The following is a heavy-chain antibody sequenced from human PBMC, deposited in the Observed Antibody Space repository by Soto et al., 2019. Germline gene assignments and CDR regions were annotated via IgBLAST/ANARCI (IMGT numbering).Heavy chain of an antibody. V-gene: IGHV4-4*02. CDR1: GGSISSSNW. CDR3: AREIYAYYYGSGSYFDY. Sequence: HSETLSLSCAVSGGSISSSNWWSWVRQPPGKGLEWIGEIYHRGSTNYNPSLTSRVTISVEKSKNQFSLKLSSVTAADSAVYYCAREIYAYYYGSGSYFDYWGQGTLVTVSS. D-gene: IGHD3-10*01. J-gene: IGHJ4*02. CDR2: IYHRGST.